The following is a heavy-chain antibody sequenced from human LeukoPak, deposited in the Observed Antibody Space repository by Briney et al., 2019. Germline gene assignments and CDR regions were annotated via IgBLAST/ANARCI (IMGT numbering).Heavy chain of an antibody. CDR1: GFTFSSYA. D-gene: IGHD2-15*01. CDR2: INHSGST. V-gene: IGHV4-34*01. CDR3: ARYCSGGRCYYGLDAFDI. J-gene: IGHJ3*02. Sequence: SGGSLRLSCAASGFTFSSYAMSWVRQAPGKGLEWIGEINHSGSTNYNPSLKSRVTISLDTSKSQFSLKVRYVTAADTAVYYCARYCSGGRCYYGLDAFDIWGQGTMVTVSS.